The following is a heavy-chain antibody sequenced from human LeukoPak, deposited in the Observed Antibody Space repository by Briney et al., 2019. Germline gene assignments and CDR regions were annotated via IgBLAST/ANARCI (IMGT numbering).Heavy chain of an antibody. D-gene: IGHD5-12*01. CDR1: GGSISSFY. J-gene: IGHJ4*02. CDR3: ARGSGYDLFDY. Sequence: SETLSLTCAVSGGSISSFYWSWIRQPPGKGLEWIGYVFYTGDTNSNPSLKSRVTISVDTSKNQFSLKLSSVTAADTAVYYCARGSGYDLFDYWGQGTLVTVSS. V-gene: IGHV4-59*12. CDR2: VFYTGDT.